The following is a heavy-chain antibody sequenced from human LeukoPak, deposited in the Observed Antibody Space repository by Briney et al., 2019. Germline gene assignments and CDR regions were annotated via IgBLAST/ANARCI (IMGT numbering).Heavy chain of an antibody. CDR1: GFTFSSYS. J-gene: IGHJ4*02. D-gene: IGHD2-21*02. CDR2: ISSSSSYI. V-gene: IGHV3-21*01. CDR3: ARGRTAKTPFDY. Sequence: GGSLRLSCAASGFTFSSYSMNWVRQAPGKGLEWVLSISSSSSYIYYADSVKGRFTISRDNAKNSLYLQMNSLRAGDTAVYYCARGRTAKTPFDYWGQGTLVTVSS.